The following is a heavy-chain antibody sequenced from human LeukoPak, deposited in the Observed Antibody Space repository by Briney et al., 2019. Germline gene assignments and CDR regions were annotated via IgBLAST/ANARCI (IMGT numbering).Heavy chain of an antibody. Sequence: PSETLSLTCAVYGGSFSGYYWSWIRQAPGKGLEWVSYISTSSSYIYYADSLKGRFTISRHNAKNSLYLQMNSLRAEDTAVYYCARGQGTIPDSVPLDIWGQGTMVTVSS. J-gene: IGHJ3*02. CDR1: GGSFSGYY. CDR2: ISTSSSYI. CDR3: ARGQGTIPDSVPLDI. V-gene: IGHV3-11*06. D-gene: IGHD5/OR15-5a*01.